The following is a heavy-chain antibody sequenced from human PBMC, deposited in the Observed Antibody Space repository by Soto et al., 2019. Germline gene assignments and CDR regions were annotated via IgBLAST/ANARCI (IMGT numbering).Heavy chain of an antibody. Sequence: ASVKVSCKVSGYTLTELSMHWVRQAPGKGLEWMGGFDPEDGETIYAQKFQGRVTMTEDTSTDTVYMELSSLRSEDTAVYYCATAKTGIAVAVIDYWGQGTLVTVSS. CDR2: FDPEDGET. J-gene: IGHJ4*02. D-gene: IGHD6-19*01. CDR3: ATAKTGIAVAVIDY. CDR1: GYTLTELS. V-gene: IGHV1-24*01.